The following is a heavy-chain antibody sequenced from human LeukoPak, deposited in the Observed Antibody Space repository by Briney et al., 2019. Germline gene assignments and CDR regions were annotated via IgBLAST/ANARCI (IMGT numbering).Heavy chain of an antibody. V-gene: IGHV4-59*01. CDR2: IYYSGST. CDR3: ARDTHSSGWYYFDY. D-gene: IGHD6-19*01. CDR1: GGSISSYY. J-gene: IGHJ4*02. Sequence: SETLSLTCTVSGGSISSYYWSWIRQPPGKGLEWIGYIYYSGSTNYNPSLKSRVTISVDTSKSQFSLKLSSVTAADTAVYYCARDTHSSGWYYFDYWGQGTLVTVSS.